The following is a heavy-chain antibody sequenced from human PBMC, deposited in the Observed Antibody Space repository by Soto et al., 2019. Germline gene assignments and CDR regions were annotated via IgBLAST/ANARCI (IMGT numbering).Heavy chain of an antibody. V-gene: IGHV3-66*01. D-gene: IGHD3-9*01. CDR2: IYSGGST. CDR3: ARDQAGYFDWSRWFDP. CDR1: GFTVSSNY. Sequence: EVQLVESGGGLVQPGGSLRLSCAASGFTVSSNYMSWVRQAPGKGLEWVSVIYSGGSTYYADSVKGRFTISRDNSKNTLYLQMNSLRAEDTAVYYCARDQAGYFDWSRWFDPWGQGTLVTVSS. J-gene: IGHJ5*02.